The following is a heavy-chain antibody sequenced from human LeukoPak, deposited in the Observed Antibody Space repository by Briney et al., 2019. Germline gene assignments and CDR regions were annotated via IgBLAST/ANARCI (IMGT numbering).Heavy chain of an antibody. D-gene: IGHD3-10*01. CDR1: GFTFSSYW. CDR3: ARDFGPKSGSGSYDY. V-gene: IGHV3-7*01. CDR2: IKQDGSEK. Sequence: GGSLRLSCAASGFTFSSYWMSWVRQAPGKGPEWVANIKQDGSEKYYVDSVKGRFTISRDNAKNSLYLQMNSLRAEDTAVYYCARDFGPKSGSGSYDYCGQGTLVTVSS. J-gene: IGHJ4*02.